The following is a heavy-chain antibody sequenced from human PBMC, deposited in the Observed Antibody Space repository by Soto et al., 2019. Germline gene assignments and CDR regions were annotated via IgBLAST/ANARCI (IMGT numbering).Heavy chain of an antibody. Sequence: QVQLVQSGAEVKKPGSSVKVSCKASGGTFSTYAITWVRQAPGQGLEWLGGIIPIFGTTDYARKFQGRVTITAAESTSTVFIELSSLTSEDTAVYYCARCVGAYYFDYWGQGTLVTVSS. CDR2: IIPIFGTT. V-gene: IGHV1-69*01. D-gene: IGHD1-26*01. J-gene: IGHJ4*02. CDR3: ARCVGAYYFDY. CDR1: GGTFSTYA.